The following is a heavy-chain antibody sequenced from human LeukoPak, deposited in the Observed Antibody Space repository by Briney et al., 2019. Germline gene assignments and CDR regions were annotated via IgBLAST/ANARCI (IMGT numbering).Heavy chain of an antibody. Sequence: GGSLRLSCAASGFTFSSYAMHWVRQAPGKGLEWVAVISYDGSNKYYADSVKGRLTISRDNSKNTLYLQMNSLRAEDTAVYYCARDVSGSYPYWGQGTLVTVSS. D-gene: IGHD1-26*01. J-gene: IGHJ4*02. CDR2: ISYDGSNK. V-gene: IGHV3-30*04. CDR1: GFTFSSYA. CDR3: ARDVSGSYPY.